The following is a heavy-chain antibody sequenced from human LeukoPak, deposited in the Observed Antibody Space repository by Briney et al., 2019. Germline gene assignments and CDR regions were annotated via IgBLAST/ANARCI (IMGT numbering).Heavy chain of an antibody. Sequence: GGSLRLPCAASGFTVSNNYMSWVRQAPGKGLEWVGRIKSKTDGGTTDYAAPVKGRFTISRDDSKNTLYLQMNSLKTEDTAVYYCSKDSRYCFDYWGQGTLVTVSS. J-gene: IGHJ4*02. CDR2: IKSKTDGGTT. CDR3: SKDSRYCFDY. CDR1: GFTVSNNY. V-gene: IGHV3-15*01. D-gene: IGHD2-15*01.